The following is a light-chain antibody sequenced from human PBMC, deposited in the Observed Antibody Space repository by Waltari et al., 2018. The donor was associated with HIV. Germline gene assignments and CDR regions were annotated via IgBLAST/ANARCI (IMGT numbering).Light chain of an antibody. Sequence: DIQMTQSPSTLSASVVVSVTITCRASQSISSWLAWYQQKSGKAPKLLIYKASSLKSGVPSRFSGSGSGTEFTLTINSLQPDDFATYYCQQYNSYSWTFGQGTKVEIK. CDR1: QSISSW. CDR3: QQYNSYSWT. J-gene: IGKJ1*01. V-gene: IGKV1-5*03. CDR2: KAS.